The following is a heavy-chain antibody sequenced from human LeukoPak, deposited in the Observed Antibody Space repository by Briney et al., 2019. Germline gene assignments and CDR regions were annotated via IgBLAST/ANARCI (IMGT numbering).Heavy chain of an antibody. D-gene: IGHD3-10*01. J-gene: IGHJ4*02. Sequence: GGSLRLSCAASGFTFSSYSMNWVRQAPGKGLEWVSYISSSSSTIYYADSVKGRFTISRDNAKNSLYLQMNSLRAEDTAVYYCARDFSFEAYGRYYFDYWGQGTLVTVSS. CDR2: ISSSSSTI. V-gene: IGHV3-48*01. CDR3: ARDFSFEAYGRYYFDY. CDR1: GFTFSSYS.